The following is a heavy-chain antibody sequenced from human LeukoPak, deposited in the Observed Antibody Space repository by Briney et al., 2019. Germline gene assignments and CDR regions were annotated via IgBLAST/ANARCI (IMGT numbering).Heavy chain of an antibody. CDR2: ISSSGSTI. D-gene: IGHD3-10*02. CDR1: GFTFSDYH. J-gene: IGHJ6*04. V-gene: IGHV3-11*04. Sequence: PGGSLRLSCAASGFTFSDYHMNWVRQAPGKGLEWVSYISSSGSTIYCADSVKGRFTISRDNAKNSLYLQMNSLRAEDTAVYYCAELGITMIGGVWGKGTTVTISS. CDR3: AELGITMIGGV.